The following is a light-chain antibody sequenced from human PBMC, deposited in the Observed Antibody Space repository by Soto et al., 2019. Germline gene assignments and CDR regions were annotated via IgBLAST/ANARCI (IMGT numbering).Light chain of an antibody. V-gene: IGLV2-8*01. Sequence: QSALTQPPSASGSPGQSVTISCTGTSSDVGGYNYVSWYQQHPGKAPKLMIYKVSERPSGVPDRFSGSKSGNTASLTVSGLQAEDEADYYCSSYINTNTLVFAGGTKLTVL. CDR2: KVS. J-gene: IGLJ2*01. CDR1: SSDVGGYNY. CDR3: SSYINTNTLV.